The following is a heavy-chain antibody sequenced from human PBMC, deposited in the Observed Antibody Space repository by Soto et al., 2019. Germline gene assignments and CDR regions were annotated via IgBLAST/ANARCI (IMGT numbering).Heavy chain of an antibody. CDR3: ARVPAATEIDY. D-gene: IGHD2-2*01. CDR2: INHSGST. Sequence: SETLSLTCAVYGGSFSGYYWSWIRQPPGKGLEWIGEINHSGSTNYNPSLKSRVTISVDTSKNQFSLELSSVTAADTAVYYCARVPAATEIDYWGQGTLVTVSS. CDR1: GGSFSGYY. J-gene: IGHJ4*02. V-gene: IGHV4-34*01.